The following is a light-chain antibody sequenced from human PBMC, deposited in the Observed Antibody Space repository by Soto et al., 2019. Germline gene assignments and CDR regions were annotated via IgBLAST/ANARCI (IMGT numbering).Light chain of an antibody. CDR3: HQYNNWHPWT. J-gene: IGKJ1*01. V-gene: IGKV3-15*01. Sequence: EIVMTHSPTTLSVSPGSRSTLSCRASRGISRNLAWYQQKPGQAPRLLIYDASTRATGIPARFSGSGSATEFTLPISSLQSQDFAAYYCHQYNNWHPWTFGQGTKVDIK. CDR1: RGISRN. CDR2: DAS.